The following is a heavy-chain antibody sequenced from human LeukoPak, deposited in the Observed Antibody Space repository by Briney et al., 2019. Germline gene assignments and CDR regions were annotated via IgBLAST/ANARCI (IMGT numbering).Heavy chain of an antibody. D-gene: IGHD6-13*01. Sequence: PGGSLRLSCAASGFTFSSYAMTWVCQAPGRGLEWVSATSGSGDKTYYADSVQGRFTISRDNSKNTLYLQMNSLRPEDTAIYYCAKAISQQLVRYSQAWGQGTLVTVSS. CDR1: GFTFSSYA. J-gene: IGHJ1*01. CDR2: TSGSGDKT. V-gene: IGHV3-23*01. CDR3: AKAISQQLVRYSQA.